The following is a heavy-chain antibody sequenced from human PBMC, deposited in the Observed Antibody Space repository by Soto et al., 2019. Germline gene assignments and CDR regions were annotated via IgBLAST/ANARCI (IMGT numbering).Heavy chain of an antibody. CDR3: ARSYCSGGSCHRNFDY. D-gene: IGHD2-15*01. CDR1: GYTFTSYY. J-gene: IGHJ4*02. CDR2: INPSGGST. Sequence: QVQLVQSGAEVKKPGASVKVSCKASGYTFTSYYMHWVRQAPGQGLEWMGIINPSGGSTSYAQKFQGRGTMTRDTSTSTVYMELSSLRSEDTAVYYCARSYCSGGSCHRNFDYWGQGTLVTVSS. V-gene: IGHV1-46*03.